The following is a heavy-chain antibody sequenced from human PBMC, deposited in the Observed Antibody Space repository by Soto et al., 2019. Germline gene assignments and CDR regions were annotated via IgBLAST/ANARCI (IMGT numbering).Heavy chain of an antibody. CDR3: ARENYDISGYFLDY. CDR1: GFTFSNYE. CDR2: ISSTASHI. J-gene: IGHJ4*02. D-gene: IGHD3-22*01. V-gene: IGHV3-48*03. Sequence: PGGSLRRSCAASGFTFSNYEMSWVRQAPGKGLEWISYISSTASHIYYADSVKGRVTISRDNAKNSLYLQMNSLRVEDTAVYYCARENYDISGYFLDYWGQGSLVTVSS.